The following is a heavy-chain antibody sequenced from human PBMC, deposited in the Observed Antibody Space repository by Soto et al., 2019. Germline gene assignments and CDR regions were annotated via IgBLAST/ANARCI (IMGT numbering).Heavy chain of an antibody. CDR1: GSTFSSYA. V-gene: IGHV1-69*06. CDR3: ARNRIAGSKYYYGMDV. D-gene: IGHD6-13*01. CDR2: IIPIFGTE. J-gene: IGHJ6*02. Sequence: QVQLVQSGAEVKKPGSSVRVSCKASGSTFSSYAISWVRQAPGQGLEWMGGIIPIFGTENYAQKFQGRVTLTADKSTSTAYMEMSSLRSEDTAVYYCARNRIAGSKYYYGMDVWGQGTTVTVSS.